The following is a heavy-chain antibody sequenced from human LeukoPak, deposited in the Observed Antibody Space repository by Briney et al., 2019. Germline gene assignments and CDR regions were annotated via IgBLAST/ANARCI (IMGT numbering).Heavy chain of an antibody. CDR1: GFTLSTYA. D-gene: IGHD2-15*01. V-gene: IGHV3-30-3*01. CDR3: ARDGASRGASDEY. Sequence: GGSLRLSCEASGFTLSTYAMHWVRQAPGKGLEWVAVTPYDGSSKYYADSVKGRFTISRDNSKNMLYLQMNSLRGEDTGVYYCARDGASRGASDEYWGQGTLVTVSS. CDR2: TPYDGSSK. J-gene: IGHJ4*02.